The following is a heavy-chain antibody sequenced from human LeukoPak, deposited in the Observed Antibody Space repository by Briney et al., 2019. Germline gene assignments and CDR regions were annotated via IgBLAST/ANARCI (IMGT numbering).Heavy chain of an antibody. J-gene: IGHJ6*02. CDR1: GFTFDTHA. Sequence: GGSLRLSCATSGFTFDTHAMNWVRQVPGRGLEWVSFISGSGGSTYYANSVKGRFTISRDDSKNTLYLQMNSLRADDTAIYYCAKAREGTLYGAATLLYYPMDVWGQGTTVSVSS. D-gene: IGHD1-1*01. V-gene: IGHV3-23*01. CDR2: ISGSGGST. CDR3: AKAREGTLYGAATLLYYPMDV.